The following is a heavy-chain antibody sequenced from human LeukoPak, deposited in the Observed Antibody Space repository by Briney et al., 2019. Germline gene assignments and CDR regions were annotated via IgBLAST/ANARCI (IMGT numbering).Heavy chain of an antibody. V-gene: IGHV4-59*01. J-gene: IGHJ3*02. CDR2: IYYSGST. Sequence: SDTLSFTCTVSGGSISSYYWSWIRQPPGKGLEWIGYIYYSGSTNYNPSLKSRVTISVDTSKNQFSLKLSSVTAADTAVYYCARDTRGYSYGSGAFDIWGQGTMVTVSS. D-gene: IGHD5-18*01. CDR3: ARDTRGYSYGSGAFDI. CDR1: GGSISSYY.